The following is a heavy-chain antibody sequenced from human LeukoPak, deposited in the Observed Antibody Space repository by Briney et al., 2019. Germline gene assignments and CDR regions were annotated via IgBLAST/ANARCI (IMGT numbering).Heavy chain of an antibody. D-gene: IGHD6-19*01. J-gene: IGHJ6*02. CDR3: AREGSGWYKYYYYGMDV. V-gene: IGHV1-8*01. CDR1: GYTFTSYD. Sequence: ASVKVSCKASGYTFTSYDINWVRQAPGQGLEWMGWMIPNSGNTGYAQKFQGRVTMTRNTSISTAYMELSSLRSEDTAVYYCAREGSGWYKYYYYGMDVWGQGTTVTVSS. CDR2: MIPNSGNT.